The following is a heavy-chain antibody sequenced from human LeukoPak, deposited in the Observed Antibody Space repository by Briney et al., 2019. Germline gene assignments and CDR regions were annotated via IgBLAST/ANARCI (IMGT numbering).Heavy chain of an antibody. V-gene: IGHV4-31*03. CDR1: GGSISSGGYY. CDR3: ASSSYYYGSGRYFDY. Sequence: SETLSLTCTVSGGSISSGGYYWSWIRQHPGKGLEWIGYIYYSGSTYYNPSLKSRVTISVDTSKNQFSLKLSSVTAADTAVYCCASSSYYYGSGRYFDYWGQGTLVTVSS. D-gene: IGHD3-10*01. J-gene: IGHJ4*02. CDR2: IYYSGST.